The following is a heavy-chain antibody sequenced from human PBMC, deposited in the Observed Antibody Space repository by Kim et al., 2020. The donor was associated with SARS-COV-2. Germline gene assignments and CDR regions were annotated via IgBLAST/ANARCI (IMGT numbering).Heavy chain of an antibody. D-gene: IGHD3-10*01. CDR2: MNPNSGNT. Sequence: ASVKVSCKASGYTFTSYDINWVRQATGQGLEWMGWMNPNSGNTGYAQKFQGRVTMTRNTSISTAYMELSSLRSEDTAVYYCAREEYYYGSGSYIWFDPWGQGTLVTVSS. J-gene: IGHJ5*02. V-gene: IGHV1-8*01. CDR1: GYTFTSYD. CDR3: AREEYYYGSGSYIWFDP.